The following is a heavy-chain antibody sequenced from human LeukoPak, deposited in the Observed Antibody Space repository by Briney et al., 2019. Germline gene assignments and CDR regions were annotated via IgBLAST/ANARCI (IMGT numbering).Heavy chain of an antibody. J-gene: IGHJ4*02. V-gene: IGHV4-34*12. D-gene: IGHD3-16*01. CDR3: ARDSLHCYGGRFFHMRVFDY. CDR1: GGSFSGYY. CDR2: VFYTGNT. Sequence: SETLPLTCAVYGGSFSGYYWGWIRQPPGKGLEWIGSVFYTGNTFYNPSLQSRVTLSVDTSKNQFSLKLNSVTAADTAVYYCARDSLHCYGGRFFHMRVFDYWGQGALVTGSS.